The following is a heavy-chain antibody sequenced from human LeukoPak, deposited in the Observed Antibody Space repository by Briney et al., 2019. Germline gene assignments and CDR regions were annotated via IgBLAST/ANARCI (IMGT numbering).Heavy chain of an antibody. V-gene: IGHV1-18*01. J-gene: IGHJ5*02. CDR1: GYTFTSYG. Sequence: GASVKVSCKASGYTFTSYGISWVRQAPRQGLEWMGWISAYNGNTNYAQKLQGRVTMTTDTSTSTAYTELRSLRSDDTAVYYCARDTSSWYDGNWFDPWGQGTLVTVSS. CDR3: ARDTSSWYDGNWFDP. CDR2: ISAYNGNT. D-gene: IGHD6-13*01.